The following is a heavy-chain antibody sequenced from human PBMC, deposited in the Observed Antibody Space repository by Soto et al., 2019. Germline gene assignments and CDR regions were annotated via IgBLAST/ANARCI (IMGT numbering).Heavy chain of an antibody. CDR2: INSDGSST. V-gene: IGHV3-74*01. CDR1: GFTFSSYW. CDR3: SRAAGYSYGPYYSYCGMDV. D-gene: IGHD5-18*01. J-gene: IGHJ6*04. Sequence: GGSLRLSCAASGFTFSSYWMHWVRQAPGKGLVWVSRINSDGSSTSYADSVKGRFTISRDNAKNTLYLQMNSLRAEDKAVYYCSRAAGYSYGPYYSYCGMDVWGEGTRVTVSS.